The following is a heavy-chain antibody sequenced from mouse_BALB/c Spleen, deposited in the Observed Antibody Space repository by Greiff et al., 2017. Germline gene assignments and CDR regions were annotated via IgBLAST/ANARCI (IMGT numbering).Heavy chain of an antibody. J-gene: IGHJ3*01. CDR1: GFNIKDYY. CDR3: ARDGYYLFAY. V-gene: IGHV14-1*02. D-gene: IGHD2-3*01. Sequence: EVQLQESGAELVRPGALVKLSCKASGFNIKDYYMHWVKQRPEQGLEWIGWIDPENGNTIYDPKFQGKASITADTSSNTAYLQLSSLTSEDTAVYYCARDGYYLFAYWGQGTLVTVSA. CDR2: IDPENGNT.